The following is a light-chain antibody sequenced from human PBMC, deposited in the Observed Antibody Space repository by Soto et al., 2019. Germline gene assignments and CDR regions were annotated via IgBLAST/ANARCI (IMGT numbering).Light chain of an antibody. CDR1: SSNIGAGYD. CDR3: QSYDSSLSGSVV. Sequence: QSALTQPPSVSGAQGQRVTISCTGSSSNIGAGYDVHWYQQLPGTAPKLLIYGNSNRPSGVPDRLSGSKSGTSASLAITGLQAEDEADYYCQSYDSSLSGSVVFGGGTKLTVL. V-gene: IGLV1-40*01. CDR2: GNS. J-gene: IGLJ2*01.